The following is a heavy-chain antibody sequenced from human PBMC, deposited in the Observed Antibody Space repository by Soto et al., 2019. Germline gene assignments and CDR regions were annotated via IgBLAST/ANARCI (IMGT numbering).Heavy chain of an antibody. CDR1: GATFSSYA. V-gene: IGHV1-69*14. D-gene: IGHD5-12*01. CDR3: VRVVAIPGYPDN. J-gene: IGHJ4*02. Sequence: QVQLVQSGAEISQHASSVKVSCKTSGATFSSYAITWVRQAPGQGLEWMGGIVPTVGTSTYAQKFQGRVTITADKFTNTVYMELSSLRSDDTAVYYCVRVVAIPGYPDNWGQGTLVTVSS. CDR2: IVPTVGTS.